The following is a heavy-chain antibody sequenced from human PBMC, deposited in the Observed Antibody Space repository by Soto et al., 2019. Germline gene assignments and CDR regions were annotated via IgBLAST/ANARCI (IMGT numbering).Heavy chain of an antibody. D-gene: IGHD6-19*01. CDR2: VSHDGRNT. CDR3: AKGGRQWLVTSDFNY. CDR1: GFTFSDYA. J-gene: IGHJ4*02. Sequence: VQLVESGGGVVQPGRSLRLSCAASGFTFSDYAMHWVRQAPGKGLEWVAVVSHDGRNTHYADSVKGRFTISRDSSKNMVSLEMTSRRAEDTGVYYCAKGGRQWLVTSDFNYWGQGALVTVSS. V-gene: IGHV3-30*18.